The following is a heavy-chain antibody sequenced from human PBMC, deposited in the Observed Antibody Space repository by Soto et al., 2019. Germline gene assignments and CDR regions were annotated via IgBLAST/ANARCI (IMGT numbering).Heavy chain of an antibody. CDR3: ARAYYVILTDPPYPDS. CDR2: MNPNSGNT. CDR1: GYTFTSYD. J-gene: IGHJ4*02. Sequence: ASVKVSCKASGYTFTSYDINWVRQATGQGLEWMGWMNPNSGNTGYAQKFQGRVTMTRNTSISTAYMELSSLRSEDTAVYYCARAYYVILTDPPYPDSWGQGTLVTVSS. D-gene: IGHD3-9*01. V-gene: IGHV1-8*01.